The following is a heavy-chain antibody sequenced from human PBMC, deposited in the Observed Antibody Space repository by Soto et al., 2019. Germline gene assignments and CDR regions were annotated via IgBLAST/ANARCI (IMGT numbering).Heavy chain of an antibody. CDR2: IVVGSGNT. J-gene: IGHJ6*02. D-gene: IGHD2-15*01. V-gene: IGHV1-58*01. CDR1: GFTFTSSA. Sequence: SVKVSCKDSGFTFTSSAVQWVRQARGQRLEWIVWIVVGSGNTKYAQKFQERVTITREMSTSKAYMELSRLRSEDTAVYYCAAVDSYWIGGSWCLRSYYDGKDVWGQGSTVIESS. CDR3: AAVDSYWIGGSWCLRSYYDGKDV.